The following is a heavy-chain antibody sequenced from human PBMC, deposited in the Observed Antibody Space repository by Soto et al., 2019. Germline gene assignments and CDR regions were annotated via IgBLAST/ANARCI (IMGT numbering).Heavy chain of an antibody. CDR2: IDNAGSSA. CDR1: GFTFSIYW. CDR3: TRVGGSVSGMDV. V-gene: IGHV3-74*01. Sequence: EVQLVESGGGLVQPGGSLRLSCAASGFTFSIYWMHWVRQAPGKGPVWVSRIDNAGSSARYADSVKGRFTISRDNAKNTVYLQMNSLRAEDTAVYYSTRVGGSVSGMDVWGQWTTFTVSS. J-gene: IGHJ6*02. D-gene: IGHD1-26*01.